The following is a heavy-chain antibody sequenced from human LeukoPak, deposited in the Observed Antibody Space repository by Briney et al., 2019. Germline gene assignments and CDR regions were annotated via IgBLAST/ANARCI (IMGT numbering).Heavy chain of an antibody. J-gene: IGHJ4*02. D-gene: IGHD5-12*01. CDR2: ISASGGST. V-gene: IGHV3-23*01. Sequence: PGRSLRLSCAASGFTFSSNYMSWVRQAPGKGLEWVSAISASGGSTFYADSVKGRFTISRDNSKNTLYLQMNSLRAEDTALYYCAKGRGYSGYDFFDYWGQGTLVTVSS. CDR3: AKGRGYSGYDFFDY. CDR1: GFTFSSNY.